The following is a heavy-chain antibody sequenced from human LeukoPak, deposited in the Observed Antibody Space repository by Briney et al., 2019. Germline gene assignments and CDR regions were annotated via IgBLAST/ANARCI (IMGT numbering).Heavy chain of an antibody. D-gene: IGHD2-21*01. J-gene: IGHJ4*02. CDR3: ARAFCGGDCYSRWHYFDY. Sequence: SVKVSCKASGGTFSSYAICWVRQAPGQGLEWMGGIIPIFGTANYAQKFQGRVTITADESTSTAYMELSSLRSEDTAVYYCARAFCGGDCYSRWHYFDYWGQGTLVTVSS. V-gene: IGHV1-69*13. CDR2: IIPIFGTA. CDR1: GGTFSSYA.